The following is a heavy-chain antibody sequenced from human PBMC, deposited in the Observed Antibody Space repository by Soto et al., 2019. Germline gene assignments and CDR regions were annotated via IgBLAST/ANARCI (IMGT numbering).Heavy chain of an antibody. Sequence: QVQLVESGGGVVQPGRSLRLSCAASGFTFSSYAMHWVRQAPGKGLEWVAVISYDGSNKYYADSVKGRFTISRDNSKNTLYLQMNSLRAEDTAVYYCARQGGLGIVVVPAAYGMDVWGQGTTVTVSS. J-gene: IGHJ6*02. CDR2: ISYDGSNK. CDR3: ARQGGLGIVVVPAAYGMDV. D-gene: IGHD2-2*01. CDR1: GFTFSSYA. V-gene: IGHV3-30-3*01.